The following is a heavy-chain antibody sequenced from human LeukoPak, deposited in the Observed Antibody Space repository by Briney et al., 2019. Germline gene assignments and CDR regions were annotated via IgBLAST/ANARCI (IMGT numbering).Heavy chain of an antibody. CDR2: IYSGGST. CDR3: ARRAGAYSHPYDY. CDR1: GFTFSDFG. Sequence: GGTLRLSCAASGFTFSDFGMSWVRQAPGKGLEWVSFIYSGGSTHHSDSVKGRFTISRDNSKNTLYLQMNSLRAEDTAVYYCARRAGAYSHPYDYWGQGTLVTVSS. D-gene: IGHD4/OR15-4a*01. V-gene: IGHV3-53*01. J-gene: IGHJ4*02.